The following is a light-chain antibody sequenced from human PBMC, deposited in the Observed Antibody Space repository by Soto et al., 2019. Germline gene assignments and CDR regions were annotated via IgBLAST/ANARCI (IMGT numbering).Light chain of an antibody. CDR3: QQYTGPPTT. CDR2: GAS. V-gene: IGKV3-20*01. Sequence: EIILTQSPDTLSLSPWERATLSCRASQTVSSHYLAWCQQRPGQAPRLLIYGASTRAAGIPDRFSGSGSGTDFTLTITRREPADSAVYFCQQYTGPPTTFGQGTRLEI. J-gene: IGKJ5*01. CDR1: QTVSSHY.